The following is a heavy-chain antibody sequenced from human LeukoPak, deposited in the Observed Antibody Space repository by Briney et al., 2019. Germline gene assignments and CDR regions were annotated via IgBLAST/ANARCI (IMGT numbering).Heavy chain of an antibody. Sequence: GGSLRLSCAASGFSFVNSAMSWVRQAPGKGLEWVSGIGASGVYTYYADSVKGRFTISRDNPKDTLFLQMDSLRAEDTVVYYCAKGGSLYFFESWGQGTLVTVSS. CDR3: AKGGSLYFFES. V-gene: IGHV3-23*01. D-gene: IGHD1-26*01. CDR1: GFSFVNSA. J-gene: IGHJ4*02. CDR2: IGASGVYT.